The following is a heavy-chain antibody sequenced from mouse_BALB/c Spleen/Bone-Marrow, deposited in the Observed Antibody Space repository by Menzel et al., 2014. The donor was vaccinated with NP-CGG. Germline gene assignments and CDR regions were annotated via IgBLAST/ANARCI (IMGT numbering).Heavy chain of an antibody. Sequence: EVQGVESGGGLVQPGGSRKLSCAASGFTFSSFGMHWVRQAPEKGLEWVAYISSGSSTIYYADTVKGRFTISRDNPKNTLFLQMTSLRSEDTAMYYCARSLLRLFYAMDYWGQGTSVTVSS. D-gene: IGHD1-2*01. CDR2: ISSGSSTI. CDR1: GFTFSSFG. CDR3: ARSLLRLFYAMDY. V-gene: IGHV5-17*02. J-gene: IGHJ4*01.